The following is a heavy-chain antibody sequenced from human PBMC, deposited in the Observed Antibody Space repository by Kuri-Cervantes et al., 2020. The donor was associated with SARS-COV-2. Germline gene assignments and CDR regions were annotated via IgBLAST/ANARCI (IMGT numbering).Heavy chain of an antibody. Sequence: SETLSLTCTVSGGSISSGGYYWSWIRQPPGKGLEWIGYIYHSGSTYYNPSLKSRVTISVDTSKNQFSLKLSSVTAADTAVYYCASEGERLLWFGELSRWGQGTLVTVSS. CDR1: GGSISSGGYY. CDR2: IYHSGST. D-gene: IGHD3-10*01. J-gene: IGHJ4*02. CDR3: ASEGERLLWFGELSR. V-gene: IGHV4-30-2*01.